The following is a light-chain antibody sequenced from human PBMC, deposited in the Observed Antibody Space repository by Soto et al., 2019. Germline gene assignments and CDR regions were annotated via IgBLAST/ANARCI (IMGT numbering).Light chain of an antibody. Sequence: EIVLTQSPATLSLSPGERATLSCRAGQSVSSYLAWYQQKPGQAPRLLIYDASSRATGIPARFSGSGSGTDFTLTISSLEPEDFAVYYCQQRSNWLFGGGTKVEIK. CDR3: QQRSNWL. CDR1: QSVSSY. V-gene: IGKV3-11*01. CDR2: DAS. J-gene: IGKJ4*01.